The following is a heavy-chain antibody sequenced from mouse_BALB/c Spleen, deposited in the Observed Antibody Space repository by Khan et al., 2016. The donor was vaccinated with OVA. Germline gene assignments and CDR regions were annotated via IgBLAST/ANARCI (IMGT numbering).Heavy chain of an antibody. CDR2: IWSNGST. V-gene: IGHV2-2*02. CDR1: GFSLTSYG. Sequence: VQLQESGPGLVQPSQSLSITCTVSGFSLTSYGVHWVRQSPGKGLEWLGMIWSNGSTDYNATFISRLSISKDNSKRQVFFKMNSLQANDTAIYYCARKRNGYFDYWGQGTTLTVSS. D-gene: IGHD1-1*02. CDR3: ARKRNGYFDY. J-gene: IGHJ2*01.